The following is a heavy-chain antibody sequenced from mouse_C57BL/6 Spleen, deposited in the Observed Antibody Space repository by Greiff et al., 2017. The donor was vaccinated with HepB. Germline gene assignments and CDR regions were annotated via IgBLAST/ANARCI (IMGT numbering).Heavy chain of an antibody. Sequence: EVQLQQSGPELVKPGASVKIPCKASGYTFTDYNMDWVKQSHGKSLEWIGDINPNNGGTIYNQKFKGKATLTVDKSSSTAYMELRSLTSEDTAVYYCARLTGTRGFAYWGQGTLVTVSA. D-gene: IGHD4-1*01. CDR2: INPNNGGT. V-gene: IGHV1-18*01. CDR1: GYTFTDYN. J-gene: IGHJ3*01. CDR3: ARLTGTRGFAY.